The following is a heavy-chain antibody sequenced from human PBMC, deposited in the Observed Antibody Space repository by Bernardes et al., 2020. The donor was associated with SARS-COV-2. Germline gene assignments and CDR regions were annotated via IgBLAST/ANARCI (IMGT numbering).Heavy chain of an antibody. V-gene: IGHV4-59*01. CDR2: FYYSGST. D-gene: IGHD4-4*01. Sequence: SETLSLTCTVSGGSISTYYWSWVRQPPGKGLEWIGFFYYSGSTKYNPSLQSRVTMSEDTSENQFSLELTSVTAADTAVYYCARVDYTNYPNTWFDPWGQGTLVTVSS. CDR1: GGSISTYY. CDR3: ARVDYTNYPNTWFDP. J-gene: IGHJ5*02.